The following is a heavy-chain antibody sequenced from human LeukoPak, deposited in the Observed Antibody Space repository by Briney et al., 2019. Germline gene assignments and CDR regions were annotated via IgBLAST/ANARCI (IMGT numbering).Heavy chain of an antibody. CDR3: ARNGGRSYVSGSSNFDS. J-gene: IGHJ4*02. V-gene: IGHV3-74*01. Sequence: PGGSLRLSCAASGFTFSNYWMHWVRQAPGKGLVWVSRINSDGSSTNHADSVKGRFTISRDNAKNSLYLQVNSLRAEDSALYYCARNGGRSYVSGSSNFDSWGQGTLVAVSS. CDR2: INSDGSST. CDR1: GFTFSNYW. D-gene: IGHD3-10*01.